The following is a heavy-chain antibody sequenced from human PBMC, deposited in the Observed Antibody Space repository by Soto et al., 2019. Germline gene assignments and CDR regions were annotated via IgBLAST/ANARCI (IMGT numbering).Heavy chain of an antibody. J-gene: IGHJ5*02. D-gene: IGHD3-10*01. CDR2: IHYTGST. Sequence: SETLSLTCSVSGGSIGSYYWSWIRQPPGKGLEWIGFIHYTGSTKYNPSLKSRVTISVDTSQNQLSLTLSSVTAADTAVYYCARESAGSGKNNWFDPWGQGALVTVYS. V-gene: IGHV4-59*01. CDR1: GGSIGSYY. CDR3: ARESAGSGKNNWFDP.